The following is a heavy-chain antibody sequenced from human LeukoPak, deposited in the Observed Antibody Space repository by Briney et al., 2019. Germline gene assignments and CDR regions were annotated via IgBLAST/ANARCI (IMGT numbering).Heavy chain of an antibody. CDR3: AKDNYYDSSGYCDY. CDR2: ISYDGSNK. Sequence: GRSLRLSCAASGFTFSSYGMHWVRQAPGKGLEWVAVISYDGSNKYYADSVKGRFTISRDNSKNTLYLQMNSLRAEDTAVYYCAKDNYYDSSGYCDYWGQGTLVTVSS. CDR1: GFTFSSYG. D-gene: IGHD3-22*01. V-gene: IGHV3-30*18. J-gene: IGHJ4*02.